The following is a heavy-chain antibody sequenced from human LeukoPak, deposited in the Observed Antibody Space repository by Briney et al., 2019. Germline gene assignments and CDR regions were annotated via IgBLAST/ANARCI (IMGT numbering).Heavy chain of an antibody. V-gene: IGHV4-34*01. J-gene: IGHJ3*02. CDR2: INHSGST. CDR3: ARLGDPIVVVPAAISVLAFDI. Sequence: SETLSLTCAVYGGSFSGYYWSWIRQPPGKGLEWIGEINHSGSTNYNPSLKSRVTISVDTSKNQFSLKLSSVTAADTAVYYCARLGDPIVVVPAAISVLAFDIWGQGTMVTVSS. D-gene: IGHD2-2*01. CDR1: GGSFSGYY.